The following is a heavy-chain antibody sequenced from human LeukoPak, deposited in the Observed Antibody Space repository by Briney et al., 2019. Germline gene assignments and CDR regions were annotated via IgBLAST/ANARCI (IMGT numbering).Heavy chain of an antibody. CDR1: GFTLSSYS. V-gene: IGHV3-48*01. J-gene: IGHJ4*02. Sequence: GGSLRLSCAASGFTLSSYSMNWVRQAPGKGLEWVSYISSSSSTIYYADSVKGRFTISRDNSKNTLYLQMNSLRAEDTAVYYCAKHIGGSYYRNYFDYWGQGTLVTVSS. CDR3: AKHIGGSYYRNYFDY. D-gene: IGHD1-26*01. CDR2: ISSSSSTI.